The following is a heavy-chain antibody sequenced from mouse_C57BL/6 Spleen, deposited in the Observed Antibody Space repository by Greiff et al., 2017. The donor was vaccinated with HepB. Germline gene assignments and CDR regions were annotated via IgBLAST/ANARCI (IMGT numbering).Heavy chain of an antibody. V-gene: IGHV1-20*01. Sequence: EVQLQQSGPELVKPGDSVKISCKASGYSFTGYFMNWVMQSHGKSLEWIGRINPYNGDTFYNQKFKGKATLTVDKSSSTAHMELRSLTSEDSAVYYCARSGYDYDKWYFDVWGTGTTVTVSS. J-gene: IGHJ1*03. CDR2: INPYNGDT. CDR3: ARSGYDYDKWYFDV. CDR1: GYSFTGYF. D-gene: IGHD2-4*01.